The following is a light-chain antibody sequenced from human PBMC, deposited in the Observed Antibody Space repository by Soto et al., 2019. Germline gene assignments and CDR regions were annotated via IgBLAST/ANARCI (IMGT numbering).Light chain of an antibody. Sequence: EIVLTQSPGTLSLSPGERATLSCRASQSVSSSYLAWYQQKPGQAPRLLIHGASSRATGIPDRFSGSRSGTALSLTISLLEAEDFAVYCCQQYGSSPTFGGGPKVESK. V-gene: IGKV3-20*01. CDR3: QQYGSSPT. CDR2: GAS. J-gene: IGKJ4*01. CDR1: QSVSSSY.